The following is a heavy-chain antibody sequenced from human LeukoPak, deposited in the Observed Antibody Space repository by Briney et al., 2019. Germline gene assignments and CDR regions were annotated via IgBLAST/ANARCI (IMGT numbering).Heavy chain of an antibody. V-gene: IGHV3-30*18. CDR1: GFTFSSCW. J-gene: IGHJ4*02. CDR3: AKDLDSGYDLYTFDY. D-gene: IGHD5-12*01. CDR2: ISYDGSNK. Sequence: PGGSLRLSCAASGFTFSSCWMSWVRQAPGKGLEWVAVISYDGSNKYYADSVKGRFTISRDNSKNMLYLQMNSLRAEDTAVYYCAKDLDSGYDLYTFDYWGQGTLVTVSS.